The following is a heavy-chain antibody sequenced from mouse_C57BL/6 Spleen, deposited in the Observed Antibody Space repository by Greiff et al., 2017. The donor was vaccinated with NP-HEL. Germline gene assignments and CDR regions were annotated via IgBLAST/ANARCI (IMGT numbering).Heavy chain of an antibody. J-gene: IGHJ2*01. Sequence: VQLQQSGAELVRPGASVTLSCKASGYTFTDYERHWVKQTPVHGLEWIGAIDPETGGTAYNQKFKGKAILTTDKSSSTAYMELRSLTSEDSAVYYCTRNYYFDYWGQGTTLTVSS. CDR3: TRNYYFDY. CDR1: GYTFTDYE. CDR2: IDPETGGT. V-gene: IGHV1-15*01.